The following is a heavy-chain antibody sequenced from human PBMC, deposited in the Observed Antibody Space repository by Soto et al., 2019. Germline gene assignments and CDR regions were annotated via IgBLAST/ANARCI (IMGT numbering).Heavy chain of an antibody. CDR1: GFNFKKFA. Sequence: EVQLLESGGGVVQPGGSLRLSCVASGFNFKKFAMAWVRQAAGEGQEWVSGISCCGGSASYADSVKGRFSIARDDSKNTVSLQLNSLRVEDTAQYYCAKADGQQWLIPHLDNWGQGTLVTVS. V-gene: IGHV3-23*01. CDR2: ISCCGGSA. J-gene: IGHJ4*02. CDR3: AKADGQQWLIPHLDN. D-gene: IGHD6-19*01.